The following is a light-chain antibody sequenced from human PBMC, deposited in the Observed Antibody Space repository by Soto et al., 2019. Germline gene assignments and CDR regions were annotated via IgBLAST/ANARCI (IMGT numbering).Light chain of an antibody. CDR3: QQYNNWTPWT. CDR1: QSVSSN. J-gene: IGKJ1*01. V-gene: IGKV3-15*01. CDR2: GAS. Sequence: EIVMTQSPATLSVSPGERATLSCRASQSVSSNLAWYQQKPDQAPRLLIYGASSRATGIPARFSGSRSGTEFTLTISSLQSEDFAVYYCQQYNNWTPWTFGQGTKVEIK.